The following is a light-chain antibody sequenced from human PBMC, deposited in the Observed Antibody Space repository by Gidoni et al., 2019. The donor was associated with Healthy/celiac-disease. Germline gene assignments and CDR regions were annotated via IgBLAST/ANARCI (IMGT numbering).Light chain of an antibody. CDR3: QQYNNWPPWT. Sequence: EMVMTQSPATLSVSPGERATLSCRASQSVSSNLAWYQPKPGQAPRLLIYSASTSATVIPARFSGSGSGTEFTLTISSLQSEDFAVDYFQQYNNWPPWTFGQGTKVEIK. J-gene: IGKJ1*01. CDR1: QSVSSN. CDR2: SAS. V-gene: IGKV3-15*01.